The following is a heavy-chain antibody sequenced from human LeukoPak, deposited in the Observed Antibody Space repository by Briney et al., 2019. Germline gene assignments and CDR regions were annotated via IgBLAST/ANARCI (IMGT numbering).Heavy chain of an antibody. CDR1: GFTFSSYS. CDR3: ARDATIFGVVLTYFDY. Sequence: PGGSLRLSCAASGFTFSSYSMNWVRKAPGKGLEWVSSISSSSSYIYYADSVKGRFTISRDNAKNSLYLQMNSLRAEDTAVYYCARDATIFGVVLTYFDYWGQGTLVTVSS. D-gene: IGHD3-3*01. J-gene: IGHJ4*02. CDR2: ISSSSSYI. V-gene: IGHV3-21*01.